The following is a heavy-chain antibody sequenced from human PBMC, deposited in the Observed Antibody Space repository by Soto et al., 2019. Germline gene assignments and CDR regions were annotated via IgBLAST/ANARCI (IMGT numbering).Heavy chain of an antibody. J-gene: IGHJ4*02. D-gene: IGHD4-17*01. CDR2: ISGSGGDT. CDR1: EFTFSSYA. CDR3: AKGTTVTRYYFDF. V-gene: IGHV3-23*01. Sequence: GGSLRLSCAASEFTFSSYAMSWVRQAPGKGLEWVSAISGSGGDTYYADSVKGRFTISRDNYKSTLYLQMSSLRAEDTAVYYCAKGTTVTRYYFDFWGQGTLVTVSS.